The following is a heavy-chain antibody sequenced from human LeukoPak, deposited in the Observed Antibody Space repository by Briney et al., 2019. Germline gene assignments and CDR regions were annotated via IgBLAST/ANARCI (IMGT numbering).Heavy chain of an antibody. J-gene: IGHJ4*02. D-gene: IGHD3-22*01. CDR3: ATYHFDSSGSFDF. CDR2: IGSGSSYM. CDR1: GFTLSTYT. Sequence: GGPLRLSCVLSGFTLSTYTMLWVGQAPGKGLEWLFSIGSGSSYMYYGDSVKGRFTISRDNAKNSLYLQMNGLRAEDTAVYYCATYHFDSSGSFDFWGLGTLVTVSS. V-gene: IGHV3-21*06.